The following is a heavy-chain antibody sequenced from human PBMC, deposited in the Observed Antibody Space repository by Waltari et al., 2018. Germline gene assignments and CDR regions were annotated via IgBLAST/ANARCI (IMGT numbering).Heavy chain of an antibody. J-gene: IGHJ4*02. CDR1: GFTFSSYA. V-gene: IGHV3-23*04. D-gene: IGHD2-15*01. CDR2: ISVSGGST. Sequence: EVQLVESGGGLVQPGGSLRLSCAASGFTFSSYAMSWVRQAPGKGLAWVSAISVSGGSTYYADSVKGRFTISRDNSKNTLYLQMNSLRAEDTAVYYCVGYCSGGSCYILDYWGQGTLVTVSS. CDR3: VGYCSGGSCYILDY.